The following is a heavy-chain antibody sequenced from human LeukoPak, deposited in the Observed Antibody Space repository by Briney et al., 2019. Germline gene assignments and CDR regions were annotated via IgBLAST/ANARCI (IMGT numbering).Heavy chain of an antibody. Sequence: ASVKVSCKASGYTFTSYDINWVRQATGQGLEWMGWMNPNSGNTDYAQKFQGRVTMTRNTSISTAYMELSSLRSEDTAVYCCARIYRGYSSGWFGYWGQGTLVTVSS. J-gene: IGHJ5*01. V-gene: IGHV1-8*01. D-gene: IGHD6-19*01. CDR2: MNPNSGNT. CDR1: GYTFTSYD. CDR3: ARIYRGYSSGWFGY.